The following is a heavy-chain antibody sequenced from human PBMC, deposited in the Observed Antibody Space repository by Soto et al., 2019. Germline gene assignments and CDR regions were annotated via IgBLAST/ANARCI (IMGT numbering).Heavy chain of an antibody. J-gene: IGHJ1*01. Sequence: QAHLVQSGAEVRKPGASVKVSCQALEHTSTIYYIHWVRQARGQGLEWMGWINADSGDTTYADDFRGRVTFTRATSTSTFHMELSRLRLDDTAMYFCATRDYDILTGYLHIWGQGTLITVSS. CDR1: EHTSTIYY. V-gene: IGHV1-2*02. D-gene: IGHD3-9*01. CDR2: INADSGDT. CDR3: ATRDYDILTGYLHI.